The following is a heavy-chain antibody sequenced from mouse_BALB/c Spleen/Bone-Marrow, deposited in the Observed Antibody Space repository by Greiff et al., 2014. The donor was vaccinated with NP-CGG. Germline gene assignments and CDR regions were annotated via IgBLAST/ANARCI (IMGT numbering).Heavy chain of an antibody. CDR2: ISSGSSTI. V-gene: IGHV5-17*02. J-gene: IGHJ2*01. CDR3: ARMYFDY. Sequence: EVQRVESGGGLVQPGGSRKLSCAASGSTFSSFGMHWVRQAPEKGLEWVAYISSGSSTIYYADTVKGRFTISRDNPKNTLFLQMTGLRSEDTAMYYCARMYFDYWGQGTTLTVSS. CDR1: GSTFSSFG.